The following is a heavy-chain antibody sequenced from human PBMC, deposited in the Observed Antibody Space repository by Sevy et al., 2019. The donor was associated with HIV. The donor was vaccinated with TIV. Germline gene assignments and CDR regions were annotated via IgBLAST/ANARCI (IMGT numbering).Heavy chain of an antibody. CDR3: ARDTVILGYRLDY. J-gene: IGHJ4*02. Sequence: GGSLRLSCAASGFTFSSYAMHWVRQAPGKGLEWVAVISNDGRNEYYADSVKGRFSVSRDKVKNTLYLQMSSLRAEDTAVYYCARDTVILGYRLDYWGRGTVVTVSS. V-gene: IGHV3-30*04. CDR1: GFTFSSYA. D-gene: IGHD3-22*01. CDR2: ISNDGRNE.